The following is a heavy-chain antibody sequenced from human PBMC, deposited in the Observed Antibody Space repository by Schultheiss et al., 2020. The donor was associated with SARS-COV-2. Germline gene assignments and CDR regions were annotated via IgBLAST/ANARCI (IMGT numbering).Heavy chain of an antibody. Sequence: GGSLRLSCEASGFTFSSYWFHWVRQAPGKGLEWVAVISYDGSNKYYADSVKGRFTISRDNAKNSLYLQMNSLRAEDTAVYYCAREGDSYYFDYWGQGTLVTVLL. CDR3: AREGDSYYFDY. V-gene: IGHV3-30*03. D-gene: IGHD3-16*01. CDR2: ISYDGSNK. J-gene: IGHJ4*02. CDR1: GFTFSSYW.